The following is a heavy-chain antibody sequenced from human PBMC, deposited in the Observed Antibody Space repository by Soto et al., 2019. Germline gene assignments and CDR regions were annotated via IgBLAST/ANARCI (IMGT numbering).Heavy chain of an antibody. J-gene: IGHJ6*02. CDR3: AKDINRMVRGVTTPLYYYYYGMDV. V-gene: IGHV3-43D*03. CDR2: ISWDGGST. D-gene: IGHD3-10*01. Sequence: GGSLRLSCAASGFTFDDYAMHWVRQAPGKGLEWVSLISWDGGSTYYADSVKGRFTISRDNSKNSLYLQMNSLRAEDTALYYCAKDINRMVRGVTTPLYYYYYGMDVWGQGTTVTVSS. CDR1: GFTFDDYA.